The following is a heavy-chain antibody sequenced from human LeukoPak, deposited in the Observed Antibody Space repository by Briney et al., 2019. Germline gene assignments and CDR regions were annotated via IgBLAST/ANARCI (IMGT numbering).Heavy chain of an antibody. CDR1: GFTFSSYE. J-gene: IGHJ6*03. CDR2: ISNSGSSI. D-gene: IGHD1-26*01. V-gene: IGHV3-48*03. Sequence: GGSLRLSCAGSGFTFSSYEMNWVRQAPGKGLEWVSYISNSGSSIYYAGSVKGRFTISRDNAKNSLYLQMNSLRAEDTAVYYCVRDQAKIGGGYYMDVWGKGTTVTVSS. CDR3: VRDQAKIGGGYYMDV.